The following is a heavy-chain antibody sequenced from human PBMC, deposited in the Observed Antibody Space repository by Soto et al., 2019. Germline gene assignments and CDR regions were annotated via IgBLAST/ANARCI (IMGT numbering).Heavy chain of an antibody. V-gene: IGHV3-23*01. D-gene: IGHD6-19*01. Sequence: EVQLLESGGGLVQPGGSLRLSCAASGFTFSSYAMSWVRQAPGKGLEWVSAISGSGGTTYYADSVKGRFTFSRDNSKNTLYLQMNRLRAEDTAVYYGAKPANGWFSAFDIWGQGTMVTVSS. CDR3: AKPANGWFSAFDI. J-gene: IGHJ3*02. CDR1: GFTFSSYA. CDR2: ISGSGGTT.